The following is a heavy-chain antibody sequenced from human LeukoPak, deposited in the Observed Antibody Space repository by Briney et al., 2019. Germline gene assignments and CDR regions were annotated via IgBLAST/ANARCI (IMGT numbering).Heavy chain of an antibody. CDR1: GFTFRSYW. D-gene: IGHD6-19*01. J-gene: IGHJ3*02. CDR2: IKQDGSEK. CDR3: AREWGYSSGWDAFDI. Sequence: PGGSLRLSCAGSGFTFRSYWMSWVRQAPGRGLQWVANIKQDGSEKYYVDSVKGRFTISRDNSKNTLYLQMNSLRAEDTAVYYCAREWGYSSGWDAFDIWGQGTMVTVSS. V-gene: IGHV3-7*03.